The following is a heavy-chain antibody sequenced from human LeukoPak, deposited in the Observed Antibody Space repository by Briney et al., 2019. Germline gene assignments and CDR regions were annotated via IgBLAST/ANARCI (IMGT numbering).Heavy chain of an antibody. J-gene: IGHJ6*02. Sequence: DSIQGRFTISRDNAENSLYLQMNSLRAEDTAVYYCARDSGLRRWELSTVYYYGMDVWGQGTTVTVSS. CDR3: ARDSGLRRWELSTVYYYGMDV. D-gene: IGHD1-26*01. V-gene: IGHV3-21*04.